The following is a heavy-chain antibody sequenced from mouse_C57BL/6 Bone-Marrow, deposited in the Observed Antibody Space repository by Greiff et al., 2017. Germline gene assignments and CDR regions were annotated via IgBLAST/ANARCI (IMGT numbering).Heavy chain of an antibody. V-gene: IGHV1-15*01. J-gene: IGHJ2*01. D-gene: IGHD1-1*01. Sequence: QVQLQQSGAELVRPGASVTLSCKASGYTFTDYEMHWVKQTPVHGLEWIGAIDPETGGTAYNQKFKGKAILTADKSSSTAYMELSSLTSEDSAVYYCARIYYYGSRFDYWGQGTTLTVSS. CDR3: ARIYYYGSRFDY. CDR1: GYTFTDYE. CDR2: IDPETGGT.